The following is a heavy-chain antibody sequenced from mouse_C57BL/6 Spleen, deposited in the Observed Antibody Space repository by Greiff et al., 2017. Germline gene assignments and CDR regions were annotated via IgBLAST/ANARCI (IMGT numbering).Heavy chain of an antibody. CDR1: GYTFTSYW. CDR2: IDPSDSYT. D-gene: IGHD1-1*01. V-gene: IGHV1-69*01. CDR3: ARVFYGSSIYYAMDY. Sequence: VQLQQPGAELVMPGASVKLSCKASGYTFTSYWMHWVKQRPGQGLEWIGEIDPSDSYTNYNQKFKGKSTLTVDKSSSTAYMQLSSLTSEDSAVYYCARVFYGSSIYYAMDYWGQGTSVTVSS. J-gene: IGHJ4*01.